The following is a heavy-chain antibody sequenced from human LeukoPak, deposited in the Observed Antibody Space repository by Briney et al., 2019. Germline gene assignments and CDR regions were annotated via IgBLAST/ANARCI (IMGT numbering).Heavy chain of an antibody. J-gene: IGHJ6*03. V-gene: IGHV4-59*12. CDR2: IYYSGST. CDR3: ARGHRVYCTNGVCYTYYYYYMDV. Sequence: SETLSLTCTVSGGSISSYYWSWIRQPPGKGLEWIGYIYYSGSTNYNPSLKSRVTISVDTSKSQFSLKLSSVTAADTAVYYCARGHRVYCTNGVCYTYYYYYMDVWGKGTTVTVSS. D-gene: IGHD2-8*01. CDR1: GGSISSYY.